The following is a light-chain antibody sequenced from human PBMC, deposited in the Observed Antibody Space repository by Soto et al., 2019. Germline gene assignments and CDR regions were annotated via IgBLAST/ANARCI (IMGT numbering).Light chain of an antibody. V-gene: IGKV1-5*03. Sequence: DLQMTQSPSTLSASVGERVTITCRASQSVSHFLAWYQQKPGKAPKLLIYKASTLESGVPARFRGRGSGTEFPPAISSLQPNDFGTYYCQQFNSYWWTFGQGTKLESK. J-gene: IGKJ1*01. CDR3: QQFNSYWWT. CDR2: KAS. CDR1: QSVSHF.